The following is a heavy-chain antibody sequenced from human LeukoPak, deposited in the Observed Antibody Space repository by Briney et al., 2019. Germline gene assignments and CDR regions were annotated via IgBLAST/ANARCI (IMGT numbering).Heavy chain of an antibody. Sequence: PGGSLRLSCAASGFTVSSNYMSWVRQAPGKGLEWVSVIYSGGSTYYADSVKGRFTISRDNSKNTLYLQMNSLRAEDTAVYYCARGGAAYYDILTGYFIRGSFQNYFDYWGQGTLVTVSS. D-gene: IGHD3-9*01. V-gene: IGHV3-53*01. CDR1: GFTVSSNY. CDR3: ARGGAAYYDILTGYFIRGSFQNYFDY. CDR2: IYSGGST. J-gene: IGHJ4*02.